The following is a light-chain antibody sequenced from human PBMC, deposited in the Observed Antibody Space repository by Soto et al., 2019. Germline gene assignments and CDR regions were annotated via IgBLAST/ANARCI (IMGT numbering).Light chain of an antibody. V-gene: IGKV3-11*01. CDR2: DAS. Sequence: EIVLTQSPATLSLSPGERATLSCRASQSVSSYLAWYQQKPGQAPRLLIYDASTRATVIPARFSGSGSGTEFTLTTSSLEPEDFAVYYCQQRSNWPPYTFGQGTKLEIK. J-gene: IGKJ2*01. CDR1: QSVSSY. CDR3: QQRSNWPPYT.